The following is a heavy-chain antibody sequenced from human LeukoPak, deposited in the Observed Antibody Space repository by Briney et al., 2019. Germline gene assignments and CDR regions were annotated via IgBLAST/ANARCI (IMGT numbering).Heavy chain of an antibody. Sequence: GGSLRPSCAASGFTFSDYYMSWLRQAPGKGLGGGSYISSSGSTIYYADSVKGRFTISRDNAKNSLYLQMNSLRAEDTAVYYCARGVVVTSFDYWGQGTLVTASS. CDR1: GFTFSDYY. CDR2: ISSSGSTI. V-gene: IGHV3-11*01. J-gene: IGHJ4*02. CDR3: ARGVVVTSFDY. D-gene: IGHD2-21*02.